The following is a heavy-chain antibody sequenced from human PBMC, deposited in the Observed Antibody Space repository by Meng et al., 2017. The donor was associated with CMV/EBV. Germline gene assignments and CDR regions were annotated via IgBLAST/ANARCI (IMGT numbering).Heavy chain of an antibody. Sequence: ASVKVSCKASGYTFTSYYMHWVRQAPGQGLEWMGIINPSGGSTSYAQKFQGRVTMTRDTSTSTVYMELSSLGSEDTAVYYCARDRVAGATPDAFDIWGQGTMVTVSS. CDR3: ARDRVAGATPDAFDI. CDR2: INPSGGST. D-gene: IGHD1-26*01. CDR1: GYTFTSYY. V-gene: IGHV1-46*01. J-gene: IGHJ3*02.